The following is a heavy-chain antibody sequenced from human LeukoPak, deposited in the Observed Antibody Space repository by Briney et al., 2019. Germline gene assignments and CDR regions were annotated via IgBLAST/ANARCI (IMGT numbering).Heavy chain of an antibody. J-gene: IGHJ3*01. Sequence: GGSLGLSCAASGFTFSSYWMSWVRQAPGKGLEWVANIKQDGSEKYYVDSVKGRFTISRDNAKNSLYLQMNSLRAEDSAVYYCAKCGGGDCYPGGAFDVWGQGTMVIVSS. CDR1: GFTFSSYW. D-gene: IGHD2-21*02. CDR2: IKQDGSEK. CDR3: AKCGGGDCYPGGAFDV. V-gene: IGHV3-7*03.